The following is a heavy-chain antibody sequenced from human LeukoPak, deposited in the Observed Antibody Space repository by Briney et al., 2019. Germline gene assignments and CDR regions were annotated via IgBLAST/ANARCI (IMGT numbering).Heavy chain of an antibody. J-gene: IGHJ2*01. CDR3: TTDGLIYCGADCYHYWFFDL. Sequence: GGSLRLSCAASGFTFSNAWMSWVRQAPGKGLEWVGHIKSKTDGGTIDYAAPVKGRFTISRDDSKSTRYLQMNSLKTEDTAVYYSTTDGLIYCGADCYHYWFFDLWGRGTLVTVSS. CDR1: GFTFSNAW. V-gene: IGHV3-15*01. CDR2: IKSKTDGGTI. D-gene: IGHD2-21*02.